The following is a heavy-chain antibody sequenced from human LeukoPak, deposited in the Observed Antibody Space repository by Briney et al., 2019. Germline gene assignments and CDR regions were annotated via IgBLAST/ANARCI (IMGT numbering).Heavy chain of an antibody. CDR3: ARQDYDILTGGDY. J-gene: IGHJ4*02. Sequence: PSETLSLTCTVSGASISSDYWNWIRQPPGKGLEWIGYIHYTGTTNYNPSLKGRVTISVDTSKTQFSLKLSSVTAADTAVYYCARQDYDILTGGDYWGQGTLVTVSS. D-gene: IGHD3-9*01. CDR1: GASISSDY. V-gene: IGHV4-59*08. CDR2: IHYTGTT.